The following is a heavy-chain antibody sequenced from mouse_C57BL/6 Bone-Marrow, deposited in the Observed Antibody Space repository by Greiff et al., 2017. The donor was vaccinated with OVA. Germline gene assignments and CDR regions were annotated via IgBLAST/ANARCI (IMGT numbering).Heavy chain of an antibody. CDR1: GFTFSSYG. V-gene: IGHV5-6*01. CDR2: ISSGGSYT. J-gene: IGHJ2*01. Sequence: EVQLQESGGDLVKPGGSLKLSCAASGFTFSSYGMSWVRQTPDKRLEWVATISSGGSYTYYPDSVKGRFTISRDNAKNTLYLQMSSLKSEDTAMYYCARHGEYWGQGTTLTVSS. CDR3: ARHGEY.